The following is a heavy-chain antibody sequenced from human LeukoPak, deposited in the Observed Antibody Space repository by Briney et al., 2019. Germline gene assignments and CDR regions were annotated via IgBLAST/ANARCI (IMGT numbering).Heavy chain of an antibody. CDR2: IYYSGST. D-gene: IGHD4-17*01. V-gene: IGHV4-31*03. CDR1: GGSISSGGYY. J-gene: IGHJ4*02. CDR3: ARGPEALGYGYYFDY. Sequence: TLSLTCTVSGGSISSGGYYWSWIRQHPGKGLEWIGYIYYSGSTYYNPSLKSRVTISVDTSKNQFSLKLSSVTAADTAVYYCARGPEALGYGYYFDYWGQGTLVTVSS.